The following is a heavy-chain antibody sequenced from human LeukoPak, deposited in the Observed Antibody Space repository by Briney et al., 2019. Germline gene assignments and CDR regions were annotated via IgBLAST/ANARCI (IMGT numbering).Heavy chain of an antibody. CDR1: GFTFSSYW. CDR2: INSDGSST. J-gene: IGHJ4*02. Sequence: GGSLRLSCAASGFTFSSYWMHWVRQAPGKGPVWVSRINSDGSSTSYADSVKGRFTISRDNAKNTLYLQMYSLRAEDTAVYYCAKHCSSTSCIDYWGQGTLVTVSS. D-gene: IGHD2-2*01. CDR3: AKHCSSTSCIDY. V-gene: IGHV3-74*01.